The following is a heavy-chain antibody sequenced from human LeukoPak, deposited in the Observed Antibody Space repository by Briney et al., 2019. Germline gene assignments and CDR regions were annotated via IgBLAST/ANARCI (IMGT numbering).Heavy chain of an antibody. V-gene: IGHV4-39*01. CDR1: GDSISTGSSY. Sequence: NTSETLSLTCTVSGDSISTGSSYWGWIRQPPGKGLELIGRVFYSGTTYYNPALNSRITISVDTSKNPFSLRLSFVTAADTAVYYCARHRGDYVGRADYWGQGTLVTVSS. D-gene: IGHD4-17*01. J-gene: IGHJ4*02. CDR2: VFYSGTT. CDR3: ARHRGDYVGRADY.